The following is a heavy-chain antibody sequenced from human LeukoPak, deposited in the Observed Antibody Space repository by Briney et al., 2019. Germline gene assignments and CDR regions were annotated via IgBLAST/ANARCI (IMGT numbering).Heavy chain of an antibody. D-gene: IGHD4-17*01. CDR2: INPNSGGT. CDR3: ARVRSHGLYGDIDY. Sequence: ASVKVSCKASRYTFTGYYMHWVRQAPGQGLEWMGWINPNSGGTNYAQKFQGRVTMTRDTSISTAYMELSRLRSDDTAVYYCARVRSHGLYGDIDYWGQGTPVTVSS. V-gene: IGHV1-2*02. J-gene: IGHJ4*02. CDR1: RYTFTGYY.